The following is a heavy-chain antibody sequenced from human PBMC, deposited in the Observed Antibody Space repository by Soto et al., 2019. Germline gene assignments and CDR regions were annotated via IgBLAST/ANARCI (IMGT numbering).Heavy chain of an antibody. J-gene: IGHJ6*02. CDR3: AKEVVLRVLEWWTYGMDV. CDR1: GFTFSSYG. D-gene: IGHD3-3*01. V-gene: IGHV3-30*18. CDR2: ISYDGSNK. Sequence: QVQLVESGGGVVQPGRSLSRSCAASGFTFSSYGMHWFRQAPGKGLERVAVISYDGSNKYYADSVKGRFTISRDNSKNTLYLQMNSLRAEDTAVYYCAKEVVLRVLEWWTYGMDVWGQGTTVTVSS.